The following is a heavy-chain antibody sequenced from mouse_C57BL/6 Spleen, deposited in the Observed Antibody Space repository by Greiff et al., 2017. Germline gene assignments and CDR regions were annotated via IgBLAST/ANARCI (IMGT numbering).Heavy chain of an antibody. V-gene: IGHV1-69*01. Sequence: QVQLQQPGAELVMPGASVKLSCKASGYTFTSYWMHWVKQRPGQGLEWIGELDPSDSYTNYNQKFKGKSTLTVDKSSRTAYMQLSSLTSEDSAVYYCARLGSSGSWFAYWGQGTLVTVSA. CDR2: LDPSDSYT. J-gene: IGHJ3*01. D-gene: IGHD3-2*02. CDR1: GYTFTSYW. CDR3: ARLGSSGSWFAY.